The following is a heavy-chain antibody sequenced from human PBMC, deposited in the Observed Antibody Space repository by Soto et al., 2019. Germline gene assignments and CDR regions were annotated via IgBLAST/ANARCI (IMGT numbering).Heavy chain of an antibody. CDR3: ARVGPWVPYYYDSSPYTFETWFDP. CDR1: GYSISSGCY. V-gene: IGHV4-38-2*01. CDR2: IYHGGIT. D-gene: IGHD3-22*01. J-gene: IGHJ5*02. Sequence: SETLSLTCAVSGYSISSGCYWGGRRQPPGKGLEGIGIIYHGGITYYNPSLNSRATLSIEMTNNHASPILNSVTAADTAVYYCARVGPWVPYYYDSSPYTFETWFDPWGQGTLVTVSS.